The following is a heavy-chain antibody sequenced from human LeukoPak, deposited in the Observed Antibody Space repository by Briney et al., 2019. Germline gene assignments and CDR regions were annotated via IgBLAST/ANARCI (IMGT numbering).Heavy chain of an antibody. D-gene: IGHD6-19*01. Sequence: GGYLRLSCATYGFTFSSYGMHWVRQAPGRGLEWVAIISYGGSKKYYADSVKGRFTISRDNSKNTVYLQMNSLSGEDTAVYNCAKDRLAEQWLAPLDYWGQGTLVTVSS. J-gene: IGHJ4*02. CDR1: GFTFSSYG. CDR3: AKDRLAEQWLAPLDY. CDR2: ISYGGSKK. V-gene: IGHV3-30*18.